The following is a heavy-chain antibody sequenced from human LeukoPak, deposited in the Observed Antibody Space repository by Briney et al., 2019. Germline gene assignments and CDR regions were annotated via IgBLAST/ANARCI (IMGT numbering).Heavy chain of an antibody. J-gene: IGHJ4*02. Sequence: GRSLRLSCAASGFTFSSYGMHWVRQAPGKGLEWVAVISYDGSNKYYADSVKGRFTISRDNSKNTLYLQMNSLRAGDTAVYYCARGEYSSSPGYFDYWGQGTLVTVSS. D-gene: IGHD6-6*01. V-gene: IGHV3-30*03. CDR3: ARGEYSSSPGYFDY. CDR2: ISYDGSNK. CDR1: GFTFSSYG.